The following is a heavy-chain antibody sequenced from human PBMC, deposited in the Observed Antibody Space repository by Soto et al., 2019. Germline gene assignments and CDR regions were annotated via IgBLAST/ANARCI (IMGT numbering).Heavy chain of an antibody. Sequence: QVQLVQSGAEVKKPGASVKVSCKASGYTFTSYGISWVRQAPGQGLEWMGWISAYNGNTNYAQKLQGRVTMTTDTATSTAYMELRSLRSDDTSVYYCARAPRTSYDFWSGYFSGDEWVQGTLVTVSS. CDR3: ARAPRTSYDFWSGYFSGDE. J-gene: IGHJ4*02. CDR1: GYTFTSYG. V-gene: IGHV1-18*01. D-gene: IGHD3-3*01. CDR2: ISAYNGNT.